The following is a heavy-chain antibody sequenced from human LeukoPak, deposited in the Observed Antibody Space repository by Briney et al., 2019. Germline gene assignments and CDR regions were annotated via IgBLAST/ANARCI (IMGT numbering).Heavy chain of an antibody. J-gene: IGHJ5*02. V-gene: IGHV4-59*01. CDR3: ARLHSNWFDP. D-gene: IGHD4-4*01. Sequence: KPSETLSLTCTVSGGSISSYYWSWIRQPPGKGLEWIGYIYYSGSTNCNPSLKSRVTISVDTSKNQFSLKLSSVTAADTAVYYCARLHSNWFDPWGQGTLVTVSS. CDR1: GGSISSYY. CDR2: IYYSGST.